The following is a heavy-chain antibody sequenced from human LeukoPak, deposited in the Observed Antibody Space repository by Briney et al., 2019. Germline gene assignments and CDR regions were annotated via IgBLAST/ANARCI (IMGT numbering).Heavy chain of an antibody. CDR3: VRPYSTSWFGFDY. CDR1: VYTFTVYY. CDR2: INPNSGGT. Sequence: ASVKVSCKPSVYTFTVYYMHWVRQAPGQGLEWMGWINPNSGGTNYTQKFHGRVTISRDTTISIAYMEHSRLRSDDTPVVYCVRPYSTSWFGFDYWGQGNLVTVSS. V-gene: IGHV1-2*02. J-gene: IGHJ4*02. D-gene: IGHD6-13*01.